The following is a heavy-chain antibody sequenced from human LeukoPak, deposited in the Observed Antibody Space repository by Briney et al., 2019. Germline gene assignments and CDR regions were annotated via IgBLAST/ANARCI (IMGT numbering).Heavy chain of an antibody. Sequence: SETLSLTCTVSGGSISSYYWSWIRQPAGKGLEWIGRIYTSGSTNYNPSLKGRVTMSVDTSKNQFSLKLSSVTAADTAVYYCAREFWAAPSENWFDPWGQGTLVTVSS. CDR1: GGSISSYY. D-gene: IGHD3/OR15-3a*01. CDR2: IYTSGST. V-gene: IGHV4-4*07. CDR3: AREFWAAPSENWFDP. J-gene: IGHJ5*02.